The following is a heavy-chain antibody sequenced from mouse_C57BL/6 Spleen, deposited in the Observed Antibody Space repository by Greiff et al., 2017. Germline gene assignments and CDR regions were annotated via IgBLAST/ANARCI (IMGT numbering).Heavy chain of an antibody. J-gene: IGHJ4*01. D-gene: IGHD2-10*01. Sequence: EVQLQQSGPELVKPGASVKISCKASGYTFTDYYMNWVKQSHGKSLEWIGDINPNNGGTSYNQKFKGKATLTVDKSSSTAYMELRSLTSEDSAVYYCASAYNYAMDYWGQGTSVTVSS. CDR2: INPNNGGT. V-gene: IGHV1-26*01. CDR3: ASAYNYAMDY. CDR1: GYTFTDYY.